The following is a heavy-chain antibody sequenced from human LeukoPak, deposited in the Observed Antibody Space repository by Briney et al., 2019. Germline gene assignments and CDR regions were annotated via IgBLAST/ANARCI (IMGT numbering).Heavy chain of an antibody. CDR3: AREEAAAAGRSYYFDY. D-gene: IGHD6-13*01. CDR2: IIPILGIA. CDR1: GGTFSSYA. J-gene: IGHJ4*02. V-gene: IGHV1-69*04. Sequence: SVKVSCKASGGTFSSYAISWVRQAPGQGLEWMGRIIPILGIANYAQKFQGRVTITADKSTSTAYMELSSLRSEDTAVYYCAREEAAAAGRSYYFDYWGQGTLVTVSS.